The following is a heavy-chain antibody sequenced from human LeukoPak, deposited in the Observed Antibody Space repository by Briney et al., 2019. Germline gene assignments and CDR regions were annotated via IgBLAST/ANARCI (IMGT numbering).Heavy chain of an antibody. CDR3: ARDEISGWRPRPDNWFDP. CDR2: IYHSGST. J-gene: IGHJ5*02. Sequence: ASETLSLTCTVSGGSISSGGYYWSWIRQPPGKGLEWIGYIYHSGSTYYNPSLKSRVTISVDRSKNQFSLKLSSVTAADTAVYYCARDEISGWRPRPDNWFDPWGQGTLVTVSS. CDR1: GGSISSGGYY. D-gene: IGHD6-19*01. V-gene: IGHV4-30-2*01.